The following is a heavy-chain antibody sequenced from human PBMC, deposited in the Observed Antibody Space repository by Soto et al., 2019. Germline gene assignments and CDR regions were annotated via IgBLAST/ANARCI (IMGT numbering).Heavy chain of an antibody. CDR1: GFTFSNYA. J-gene: IGHJ4*02. CDR2: ISGTGGNT. CDR3: AKVVTGTPDY. V-gene: IGHV3-23*01. Sequence: LRLSCAASGFTFSNYAMIWVRQAPVKGLEWISAISGTGGNTFYADSVKGRFTISRDNSENTLYLQMNSLRAEDTAVYYCAKVVTGTPDYWGQGTLVTVSS. D-gene: IGHD1-7*01.